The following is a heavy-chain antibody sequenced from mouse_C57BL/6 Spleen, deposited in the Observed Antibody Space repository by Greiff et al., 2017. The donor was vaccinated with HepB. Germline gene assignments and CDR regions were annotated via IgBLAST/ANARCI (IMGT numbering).Heavy chain of an antibody. CDR3: AIRALLYDGYPYYYAMDY. J-gene: IGHJ4*01. D-gene: IGHD2-3*01. Sequence: VQLQQPGAELVKPGASVKVSCKASGYTFTSYWMHWVKQRPGQGLEWIGRIHPSDSDTNYNQKFKGKATLTVDKSSSTAYMQLSSLTSEDSAVYYCAIRALLYDGYPYYYAMDYWGQGTSVTVSS. CDR1: GYTFTSYW. CDR2: IHPSDSDT. V-gene: IGHV1-74*01.